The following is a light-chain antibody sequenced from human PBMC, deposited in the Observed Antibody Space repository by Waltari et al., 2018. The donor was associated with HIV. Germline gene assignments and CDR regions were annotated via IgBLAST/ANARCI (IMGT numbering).Light chain of an antibody. CDR3: EAWDSTLKETL. V-gene: IGLV1-47*01. CDR2: WIY. Sequence: QSVLTQPPSASGTPGQTVTISCSGSTSNIETQWVYWYQQLPGTAPKLLIYWIYKRPSGVPLRFSFSKYRASSSLVLGVLRSEDEADYYCEAWDSTLKETLFGGGTKLTVL. CDR1: TSNIETQW. J-gene: IGLJ3*02.